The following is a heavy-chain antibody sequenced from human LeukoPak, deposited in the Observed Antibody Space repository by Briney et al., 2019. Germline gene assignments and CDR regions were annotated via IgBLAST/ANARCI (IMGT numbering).Heavy chain of an antibody. V-gene: IGHV4-61*02. CDR3: ARVPGSSCGGDCYFDY. CDR2: IYTSGST. Sequence: SQTLSLTCTVSGGSISRGSYYWSWIRQPAGKGLEWIGRIYTSGSTNYNPSLKSRVTISVDKSKNQFSLKLTSVAAADTAVHYCARVPGSSCGGDCYFDYWGQGTQVTVSS. J-gene: IGHJ4*02. CDR1: GGSISRGSYY. D-gene: IGHD2-21*02.